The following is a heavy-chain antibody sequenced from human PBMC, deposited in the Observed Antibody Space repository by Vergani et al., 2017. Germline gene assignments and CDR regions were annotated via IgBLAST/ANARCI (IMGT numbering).Heavy chain of an antibody. V-gene: IGHV1-46*01. J-gene: IGHJ6*03. CDR2: INPSGGST. Sequence: QVQLVQSGAEVKKPGASVKVSCKASGYTFTSYYMHWVRQAPGQGLEWMGIINPSGGSTSYAQKFQGRVTMTRDTSTSTVYMELSSLRSEDTAVYYCARDRAAAGRDYYYYYMDVWGKGTTVTVSS. CDR1: GYTFTSYY. D-gene: IGHD6-13*01. CDR3: ARDRAAAGRDYYYYYMDV.